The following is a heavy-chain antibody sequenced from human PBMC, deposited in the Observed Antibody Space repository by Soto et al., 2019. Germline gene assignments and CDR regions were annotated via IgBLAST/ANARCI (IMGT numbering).Heavy chain of an antibody. D-gene: IGHD1-1*01. J-gene: IGHJ4*02. Sequence: GASVKVSCKASGGTFSSYAISWVRQAPGQGLEWMGGIIPIFGTANYAQKFQGRVTITADKSTSTAYMELSSLRSEDMAVYYCARDRASNWKGGWFDYWGQGTLVTVSS. CDR2: IIPIFGTA. CDR1: GGTFSSYA. V-gene: IGHV1-69*06. CDR3: ARDRASNWKGGWFDY.